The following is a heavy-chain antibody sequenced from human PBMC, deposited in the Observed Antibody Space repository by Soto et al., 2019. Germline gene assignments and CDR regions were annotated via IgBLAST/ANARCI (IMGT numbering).Heavy chain of an antibody. J-gene: IGHJ3*02. CDR1: GFTVSSNY. CDR3: AGDLGSKESGEEFDI. Sequence: EVQLVESGGGLIQPGGSLRLSCAASGFTVSSNYMSWVRQAPGKGLEWVAVICSGGSTYYADAVKDRFIIARDNSKHTRYLQMNSVRAEDKAVYYCAGDLGSKESGEEFDIWGQGTMVTVSS. CDR2: ICSGGST. D-gene: IGHD3-10*01. V-gene: IGHV3-53*01.